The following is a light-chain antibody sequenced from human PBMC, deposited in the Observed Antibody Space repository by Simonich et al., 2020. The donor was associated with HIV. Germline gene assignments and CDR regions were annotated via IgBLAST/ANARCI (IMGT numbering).Light chain of an antibody. V-gene: IGKV4-1*01. Sequence: DIVMTQSPDSLAVSLGERATINCKSSQSVLYSSNNKNYLVWYQQKPGQPPKLLIYWASTRESGVPDRFSGSGSGTDFTLTISSLQAEDVAVYYCQQYYITPPTFGQGTQVEIK. CDR3: QQYYITPPT. CDR1: QSVLYSSNNKNY. J-gene: IGKJ1*01. CDR2: WAS.